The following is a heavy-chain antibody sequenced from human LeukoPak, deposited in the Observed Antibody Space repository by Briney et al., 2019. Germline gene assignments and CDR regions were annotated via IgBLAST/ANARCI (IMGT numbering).Heavy chain of an antibody. D-gene: IGHD3-10*01. CDR2: IYTGGST. CDR3: ARDFSGHDAFDI. J-gene: IGHJ3*02. Sequence: PGGSLRLSCAASGFTVSSNYMSWVRQAPGKGLEWVSVIYTGGSTYYADSVKGRFTISRDNSKNTLYLQMNSLRAEDTAVYYCARDFSGHDAFDIWGQGTMVTVST. V-gene: IGHV3-53*01. CDR1: GFTVSSNY.